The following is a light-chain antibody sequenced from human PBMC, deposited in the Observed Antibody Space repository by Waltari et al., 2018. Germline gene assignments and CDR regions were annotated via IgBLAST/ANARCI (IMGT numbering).Light chain of an antibody. J-gene: IGLJ3*02. CDR1: RSNIGSNY. CDR2: RNN. Sequence: QSVLTQPPSASGTPGQRVTISCSGSRSNIGSNYVYWYQQVPGTAPKPLIYRNNQRPSGVPDRFSGSKSGTSASLAISRVEAGDEADYYGHLWDSSSDHWVFGGGTRLTVL. CDR3: HLWDSSSDHWV. V-gene: IGLV1-47*01.